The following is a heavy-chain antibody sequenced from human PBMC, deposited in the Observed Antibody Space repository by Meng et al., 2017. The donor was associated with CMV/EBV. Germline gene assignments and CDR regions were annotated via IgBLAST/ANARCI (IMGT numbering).Heavy chain of an antibody. CDR3: ARDARYQLLNF. D-gene: IGHD2-2*01. J-gene: IGHJ4*02. CDR2: ISSSSTI. CDR1: GFTFSSYS. Sequence: GESLKISCAASGFTFSSYSMNWVRQAPGKGLEWVSYISSSSTIYYADSVKGRFTISRDNAKNSLYLQMNSLRAEDTAVYYCARDARYQLLNFWGQGTLVTVSS. V-gene: IGHV3-48*04.